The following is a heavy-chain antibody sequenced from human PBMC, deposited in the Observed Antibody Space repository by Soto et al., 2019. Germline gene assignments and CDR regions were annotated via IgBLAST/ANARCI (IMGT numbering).Heavy chain of an antibody. CDR3: ARHGRHPYYYDSSGYYFFAY. CDR1: GGSISSSSYY. J-gene: IGHJ4*02. V-gene: IGHV4-39*01. CDR2: IYYSGST. Sequence: SETLSLTCTVSGGSISSSSYYWGWIRQPPGKGLEWIGSIYYSGSTYYNPSLKSRVTISVDTSKNQFSLKLSSVTAADTAVYYCARHGRHPYYYDSSGYYFFAYWGQGTLVTVSS. D-gene: IGHD3-22*01.